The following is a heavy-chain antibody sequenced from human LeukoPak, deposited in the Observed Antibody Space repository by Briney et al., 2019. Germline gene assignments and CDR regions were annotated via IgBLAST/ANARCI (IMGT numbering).Heavy chain of an antibody. CDR1: GFTFSSYS. CDR2: IYSGGST. D-gene: IGHD3-10*01. J-gene: IGHJ4*02. CDR3: ATIYGSGSYHAFDY. V-gene: IGHV3-53*01. Sequence: GGSLRLSCAASGFTFSSYSMNWVRQAPGQGLEWVSVIYSGGSTYYADSVKGRFTISRDNTKNTLYLQMNSLRAEDTAVYYCATIYGSGSYHAFDYWGQGTLVTVSS.